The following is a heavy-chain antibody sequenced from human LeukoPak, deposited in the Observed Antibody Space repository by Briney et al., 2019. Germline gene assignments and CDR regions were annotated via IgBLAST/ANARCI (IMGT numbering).Heavy chain of an antibody. CDR1: GGSVSSSNHH. CDR3: ASIPGRSTSWYHFAS. V-gene: IGHV4-39*01. Sequence: SETLSLTCNVSGGSVSSSNHHWAWIRQSPGMGLEWVGTFFSTGRTSQNPDPSLKGRVTLSVYTSRNQISLQLRSLTAADTAIFSCASIPGRSTSWYHFASWGQGTLVTVSS. D-gene: IGHD6-13*01. CDR2: FFSTGRT. J-gene: IGHJ4*02.